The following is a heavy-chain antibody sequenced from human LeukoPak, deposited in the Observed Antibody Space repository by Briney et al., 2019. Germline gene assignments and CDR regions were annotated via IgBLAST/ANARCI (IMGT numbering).Heavy chain of an antibody. CDR2: IIPILGIA. V-gene: IGHV1-69*04. D-gene: IGHD5-24*01. J-gene: IGHJ4*02. CDR1: GYTFTSYD. Sequence: ASVKVSCKASGYTFTSYDINWVRQATGQGLEWMGRIIPILGIANYAQKFQGRVTITADKSTSTAYMELSSLRSEDTAVYYCASGRDGYNRWGQGTLVTVSS. CDR3: ASGRDGYNR.